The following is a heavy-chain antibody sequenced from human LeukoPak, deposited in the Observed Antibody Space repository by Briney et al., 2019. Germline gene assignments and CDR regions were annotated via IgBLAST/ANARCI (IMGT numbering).Heavy chain of an antibody. CDR2: ISGSGGST. V-gene: IGHV3-23*01. CDR1: GFTFSNYA. J-gene: IGHJ4*02. CDR3: AKETYFGGDAQPGV. D-gene: IGHD2-21*02. Sequence: GGSLRLSCAASGFTFSNYAMSWVRQALGKGLEWVSTISGSGGSTYHTDSVKGRFTISRDNSKNTLYLQINSLRAEDTAVYFCAKETYFGGDAQPGVWGQGTLVTVSS.